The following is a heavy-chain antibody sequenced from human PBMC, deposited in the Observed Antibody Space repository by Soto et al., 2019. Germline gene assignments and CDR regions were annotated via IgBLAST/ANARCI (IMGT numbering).Heavy chain of an antibody. J-gene: IGHJ4*02. CDR3: TRDGRGLGRLSLFEY. Sequence: QPGGSLRLSCAAAGFNVNSDYMNWVRQTPGKGLEWVASIYSGENTYYADSVRGRFTISSDKSKNTLYFQLSSLRIEDTAVYYCTRDGRGLGRLSLFEYWGQGVLVTVSS. D-gene: IGHD2-21*02. CDR2: IYSGENT. V-gene: IGHV3-53*01. CDR1: GFNVNSDY.